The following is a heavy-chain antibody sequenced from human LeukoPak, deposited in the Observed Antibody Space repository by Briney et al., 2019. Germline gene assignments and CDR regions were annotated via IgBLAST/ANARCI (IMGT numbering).Heavy chain of an antibody. D-gene: IGHD5-18*01. V-gene: IGHV4-59*01. Sequence: SSETLSLTCTVSGGSISSYYWSWIRQPPGKGLEWIGYIYYSGSTNYNPSLKSGVTISVDTSKNQFSLKLSSVTAADTAVYYCARQIQLWGSFDYWGQGTLATVSS. CDR2: IYYSGST. CDR3: ARQIQLWGSFDY. CDR1: GGSISSYY. J-gene: IGHJ4*02.